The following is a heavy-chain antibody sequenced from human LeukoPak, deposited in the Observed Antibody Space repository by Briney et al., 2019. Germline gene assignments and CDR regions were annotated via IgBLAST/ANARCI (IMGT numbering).Heavy chain of an antibody. J-gene: IGHJ3*02. CDR2: IRQDGSEK. Sequence: GGSLRLSCAASGFTFNSYWMSWVRQAPGKGLEWVANIRQDGSEKYYVDSVKGRFTMSRDNAKNSLYLQMNSLRAEDTAVYYCAIEGRGSYYDSSGYYYAGCFDIWGQGTIVTVSS. V-gene: IGHV3-7*01. D-gene: IGHD3-22*01. CDR3: AIEGRGSYYDSSGYYYAGCFDI. CDR1: GFTFNSYW.